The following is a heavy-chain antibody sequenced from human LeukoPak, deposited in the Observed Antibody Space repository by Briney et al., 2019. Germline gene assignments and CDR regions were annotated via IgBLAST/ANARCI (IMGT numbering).Heavy chain of an antibody. CDR1: GFTFSSYA. Sequence: GGSLRLSCAASGFTFSSYAMSWVRQAPGKGLEWVSAISGSGGSTYYADSVKGRFTISRDNSKNTLYLQMNSLRAEDTAVYYCAKAIRGYSYGLTDYWGQGTLVTVSS. CDR2: ISGSGGST. CDR3: AKAIRGYSYGLTDY. V-gene: IGHV3-23*01. J-gene: IGHJ4*02. D-gene: IGHD5-18*01.